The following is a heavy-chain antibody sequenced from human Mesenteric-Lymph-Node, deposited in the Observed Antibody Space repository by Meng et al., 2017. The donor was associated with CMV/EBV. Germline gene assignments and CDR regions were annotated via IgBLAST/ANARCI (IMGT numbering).Heavy chain of an antibody. J-gene: IGHJ4*02. Sequence: CAVSGGSISIGGYSWSWIRQPPGKGLEWIGYFYHSGTIYYNPSLKSRVTISLDKSRNQFSLKLTSVTAADTALYYCASSSGYDSFDSWGQGTLVTVSS. D-gene: IGHD5-12*01. CDR2: FYHSGTI. CDR1: GGSISIGGYS. V-gene: IGHV4-30-2*01. CDR3: ASSSGYDSFDS.